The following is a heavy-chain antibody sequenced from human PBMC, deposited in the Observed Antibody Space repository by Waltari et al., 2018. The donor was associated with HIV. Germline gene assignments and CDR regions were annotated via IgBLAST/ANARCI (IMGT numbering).Heavy chain of an antibody. CDR3: AGAPTLTTNLEY. CDR1: GFTVSTNY. J-gene: IGHJ4*02. CDR2: IYRGGTS. D-gene: IGHD1-1*01. V-gene: IGHV3-66*01. Sequence: EVQLMQSGGGLVQPGGSLRLSCAASGFTVSTNYISWVRQAPGKGLEWVSIIYRGGTSYYADSVKGRFTISRDTSNNTVSLQMNSLRAEDTAMYYCAGAPTLTTNLEYWGQGVLVSVSP.